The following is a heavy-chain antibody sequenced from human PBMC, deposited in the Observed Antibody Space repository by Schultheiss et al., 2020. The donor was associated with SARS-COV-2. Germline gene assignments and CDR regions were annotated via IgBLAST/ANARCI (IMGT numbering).Heavy chain of an antibody. CDR1: GGSFSGYY. CDR3: ARENTDYRFVAY. D-gene: IGHD4/OR15-4a*01. V-gene: IGHV4-34*11. J-gene: IGHJ4*02. Sequence: SETLSLTCGVNGGSFSGYYWGWIRQPPGKGLEWIGSVYYSGSTYYNASLKSRVTISVDTSKNQFSLKLRSVTAADTAMYYCARENTDYRFVAYWGQGTLVTVSS. CDR2: VYYSGST.